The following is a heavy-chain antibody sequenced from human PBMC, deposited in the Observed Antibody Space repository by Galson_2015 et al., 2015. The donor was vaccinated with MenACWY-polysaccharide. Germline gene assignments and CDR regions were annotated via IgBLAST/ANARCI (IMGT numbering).Heavy chain of an antibody. Sequence: SLRLSCAASGFTFSSYSMNWVRQAPGKGLEWVSSITSSSSYMYYADSVKGRFTISRDNAKNSLYLQVNSLRAEDTAVYYCARGPTVTRDEYFQHWGQGTLVTVSS. CDR2: ITSSSSYM. V-gene: IGHV3-21*01. J-gene: IGHJ1*01. D-gene: IGHD4-17*01. CDR3: ARGPTVTRDEYFQH. CDR1: GFTFSSYS.